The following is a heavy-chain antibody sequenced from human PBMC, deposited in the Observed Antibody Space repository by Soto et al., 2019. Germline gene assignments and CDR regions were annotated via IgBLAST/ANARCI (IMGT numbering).Heavy chain of an antibody. D-gene: IGHD6-19*01. CDR3: ASSVDSSGWHDAFDI. Sequence: DLEWIGNIYHSGSTYSNPSLMSRVTISLDESKNQFSLTLTSVTAADTALYYCASSVDSSGWHDAFDIWGQGTLVRVSS. J-gene: IGHJ3*02. V-gene: IGHV4-30-2*01. CDR2: IYHSGST.